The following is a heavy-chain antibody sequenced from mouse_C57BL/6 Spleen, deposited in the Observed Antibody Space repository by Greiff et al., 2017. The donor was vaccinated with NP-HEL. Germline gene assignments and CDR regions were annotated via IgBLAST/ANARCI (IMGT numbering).Heavy chain of an antibody. D-gene: IGHD2-4*01. J-gene: IGHJ1*03. CDR1: GYTFTSYG. Sequence: QVQLKQSGAELARPGASVKLSCKASGYTFTSYGISWVKQRTGQGLEWIGEIYPRSGNTYYNEKFKGKATLTADKSSSTAYMELRSLTSEDSAVYFGARSEKNYDYDVDWYFDVWGTGTTVTVSS. CDR2: IYPRSGNT. V-gene: IGHV1-81*01. CDR3: ARSEKNYDYDVDWYFDV.